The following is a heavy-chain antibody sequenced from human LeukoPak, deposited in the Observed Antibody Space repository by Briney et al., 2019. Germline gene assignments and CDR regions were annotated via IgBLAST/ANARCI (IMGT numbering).Heavy chain of an antibody. CDR3: ARDWVLGYCSGGSCPNWFDP. CDR1: GGTFSSYA. V-gene: IGHV1-69*06. Sequence: APVKVSCKASGGTFSSYAISWVRQAPGRGLEWMGGIIPIFGTANYAQKFQGRVTITADKSTSTAYMELSSLRSEDTAVYYCARDWVLGYCSGGSCPNWFDPWGQGTLVTVSS. CDR2: IIPIFGTA. D-gene: IGHD2-15*01. J-gene: IGHJ5*02.